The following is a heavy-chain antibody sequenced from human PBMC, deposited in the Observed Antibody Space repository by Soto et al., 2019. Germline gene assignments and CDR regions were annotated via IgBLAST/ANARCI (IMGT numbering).Heavy chain of an antibody. D-gene: IGHD6-6*01. Sequence: QVQLVQSGAEVKKPGASVKVSCKASGYTFTSYDINWVRQATGQGLEWMGWMNPNSGNTGYAQKFQCRVTMTRNTSISTAYMDRSSLRSEDTAVYYCASAERARPHSNFWGQGTLVTVSS. J-gene: IGHJ4*02. V-gene: IGHV1-8*01. CDR2: MNPNSGNT. CDR1: GYTFTSYD. CDR3: ASAERARPHSNF.